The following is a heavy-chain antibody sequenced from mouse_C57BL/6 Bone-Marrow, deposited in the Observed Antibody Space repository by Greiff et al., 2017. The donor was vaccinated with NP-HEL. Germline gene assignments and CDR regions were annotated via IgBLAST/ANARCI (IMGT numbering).Heavy chain of an antibody. J-gene: IGHJ1*03. D-gene: IGHD1-1*01. CDR1: GYTFTSYW. CDR3: ARRYYGSSYWYFDV. V-gene: IGHV1-53*01. CDR2: INPNNGGT. Sequence: QVQLQQPGAELVKPGASVKLSCKASGYTFTSYWMHWVKQRPGQGLEWIGDINPNNGGTSYNQKFKGKATLTVDKSSSTAYMELRSLTSEDSAVYYGARRYYGSSYWYFDVWGTGTTVTVSS.